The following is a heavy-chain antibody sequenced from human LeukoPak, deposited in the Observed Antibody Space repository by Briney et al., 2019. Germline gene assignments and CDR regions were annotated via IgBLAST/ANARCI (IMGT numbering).Heavy chain of an antibody. D-gene: IGHD4-17*01. Sequence: ASVKVSCKASGYTFTSYGISWVRQAPGQGLEWMGWISAYNGNTNYAQKLQGRVTMTTDTSTSTAYMELRSLRSDDTAVYYCARDLITDYGDYVSLGYWGQGTLVTVSS. CDR3: ARDLITDYGDYVSLGY. V-gene: IGHV1-18*01. J-gene: IGHJ4*02. CDR1: GYTFTSYG. CDR2: ISAYNGNT.